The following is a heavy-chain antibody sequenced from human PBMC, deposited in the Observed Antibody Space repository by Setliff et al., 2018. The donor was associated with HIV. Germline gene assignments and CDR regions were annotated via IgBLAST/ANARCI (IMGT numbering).Heavy chain of an antibody. CDR3: AKGGDRAMINFDH. D-gene: IGHD5-18*01. CDR1: GYTFTSYV. CDR2: INVGNGNT. J-gene: IGHJ4*02. Sequence: ASVKVSCKASGYTFTSYVIHWVRQAPGQRLEWMGWINVGNGNTKYSQKFQGRVTITRDTSASTAYMELSSLTSEDTAVYYCAKGGDRAMINFDHWGQGTLVTVSS. V-gene: IGHV1-3*01.